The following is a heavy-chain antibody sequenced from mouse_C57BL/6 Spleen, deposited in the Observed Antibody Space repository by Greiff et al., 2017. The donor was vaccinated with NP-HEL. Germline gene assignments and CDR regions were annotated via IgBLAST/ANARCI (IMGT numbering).Heavy chain of an antibody. CDR3: ASGLPAWFAY. CDR2: IYPGDGDT. CDR1: GYAFSSSW. J-gene: IGHJ3*01. V-gene: IGHV1-82*01. D-gene: IGHD2-2*01. Sequence: VQLQQSGPELVKPGASVKISCKASGYAFSSSWMNWVKQRPGKGLEWIGRIYPGDGDTNYNGKFKGKATLTADKSSSTAYMQLSSLTSEDSAVYFCASGLPAWFAYWGQGTLVTVSA.